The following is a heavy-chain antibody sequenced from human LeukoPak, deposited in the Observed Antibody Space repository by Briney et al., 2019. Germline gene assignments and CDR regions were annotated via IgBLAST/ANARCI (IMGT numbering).Heavy chain of an antibody. V-gene: IGHV3-43D*03. CDR3: AKGDPYYYYMDV. CDR1: GFTSSNDW. Sequence: PGGSLRLSCAASGFTSSNDWMSWVRQAPGKGLEWVSLISWDGGSTYYADSVKGRFTISRDNSKNSLYLQMNSLRAEDTALYYCAKGDPYYYYMDVWGKGTTVTVSS. CDR2: ISWDGGST. J-gene: IGHJ6*03.